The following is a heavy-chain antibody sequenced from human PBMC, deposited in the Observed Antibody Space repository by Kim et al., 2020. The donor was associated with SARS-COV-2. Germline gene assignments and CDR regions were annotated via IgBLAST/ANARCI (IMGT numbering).Heavy chain of an antibody. Sequence: THYNTALKSRVTISGDPSKNQFSLKLGSVTAADTAVYYCARTLRFSTFDPWGQGTLVTVSS. CDR3: ARTLRFSTFDP. J-gene: IGHJ5*02. V-gene: IGHV4-30-2*05. D-gene: IGHD3-3*01. CDR2: T.